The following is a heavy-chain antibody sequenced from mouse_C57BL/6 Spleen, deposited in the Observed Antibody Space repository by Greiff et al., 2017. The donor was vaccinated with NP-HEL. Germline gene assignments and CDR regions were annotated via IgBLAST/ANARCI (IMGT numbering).Heavy chain of an antibody. CDR2: ISYSGST. CDR1: GYSITSDY. D-gene: IGHD1-1*01. Sequence: EVMLVESGPGLAKPSQTLSLTCSVTGYSITSDYWNWIRKFPGNKLEYMGYISYSGSTYYNPSLKSRISITRDTSKNQYYLQLNSVTTEDTATYYCARSPPHYGSSYGWYFDVWGTGTTVTVSS. CDR3: ARSPPHYGSSYGWYFDV. J-gene: IGHJ1*03. V-gene: IGHV3-8*01.